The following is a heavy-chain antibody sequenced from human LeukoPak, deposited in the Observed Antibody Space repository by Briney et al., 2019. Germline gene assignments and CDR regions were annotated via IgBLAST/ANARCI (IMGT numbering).Heavy chain of an antibody. CDR3: ARSPVSDSSGREPFDI. Sequence: PSETLSLTCAVYGGSFSGYYWSWIRQPPGKGLEWIGEINHSGSTNYNPSLKSRVTISVDTSKNQFSQKLSSVTAADTAVYYCARSPVSDSSGREPFDIWGQGTMVTVSS. V-gene: IGHV4-34*01. CDR2: INHSGST. D-gene: IGHD3-22*01. CDR1: GGSFSGYY. J-gene: IGHJ3*02.